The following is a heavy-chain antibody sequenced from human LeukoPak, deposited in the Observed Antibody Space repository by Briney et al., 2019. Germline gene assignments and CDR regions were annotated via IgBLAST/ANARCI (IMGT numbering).Heavy chain of an antibody. J-gene: IGHJ4*02. CDR1: GFTFDDYA. CDR3: AKGGARLGIVDY. Sequence: GGSLRLSCAASGFTFDDYAMHWVRQAPGKGLEWVSGISWNSGSIGYADSVKGRFTISRDNAKNSLYLQMNSLRAEDTALYYCAKGGARLGIVDYWGQGTLVTVSS. V-gene: IGHV3-9*01. D-gene: IGHD3-16*01. CDR2: ISWNSGSI.